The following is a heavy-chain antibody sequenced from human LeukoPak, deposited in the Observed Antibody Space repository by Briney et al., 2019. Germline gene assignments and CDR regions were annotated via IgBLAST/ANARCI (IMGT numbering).Heavy chain of an antibody. V-gene: IGHV5-51*01. J-gene: IGHJ4*02. CDR1: GYSFTSHW. Sequence: GESLKISCKGSGYSFTSHWIGWVRQMPGKGLEWMGIVNPDDSDTVYSPSFQGQVTISADESITTAYLQWSSLKASDTAMYYCARLRWPRGGRSSFDYWGQGALVTVSS. CDR3: ARLRWPRGGRSSFDY. CDR2: VNPDDSDT. D-gene: IGHD3-10*01.